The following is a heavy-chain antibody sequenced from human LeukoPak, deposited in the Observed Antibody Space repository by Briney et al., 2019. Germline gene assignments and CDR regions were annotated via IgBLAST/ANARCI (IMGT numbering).Heavy chain of an antibody. CDR1: GGSISSYY. CDR2: IYTSGST. D-gene: IGHD6-13*01. V-gene: IGHV4-4*07. CDR3: ARVLHAAAGTAYYYMDV. J-gene: IGHJ6*03. Sequence: PSETLSLTCTVSGGSISSYYWSWIRQPAGKGLEWIGRIYTSGSTNYNPSLKSRVTMSVDTSKNQFSLKLSSVTAADTAAYYCARVLHAAAGTAYYYMDVWGKGTTVTVSS.